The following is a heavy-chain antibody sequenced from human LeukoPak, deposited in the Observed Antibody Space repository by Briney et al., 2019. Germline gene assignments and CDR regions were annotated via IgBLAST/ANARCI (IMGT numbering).Heavy chain of an antibody. J-gene: IGHJ4*02. V-gene: IGHV4-30-4*01. CDR2: IYYSGST. CDR1: GGSISSGDYY. D-gene: IGHD3-3*01. Sequence: SETLSLTCTVPGGSISSGDYYWSWIRQPPGKGLEWIGYIYYSGSTNYNPSLKSRVTISVDTSKNQFSLKLSSVTAADTAVYYCARSEGGSGPLFDYWGQGTLVTVSS. CDR3: ARSEGGSGPLFDY.